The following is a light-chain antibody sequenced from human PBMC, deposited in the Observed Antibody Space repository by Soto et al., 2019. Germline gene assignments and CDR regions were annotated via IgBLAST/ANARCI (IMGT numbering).Light chain of an antibody. J-gene: IGKJ4*01. CDR3: QQYGSSLT. Sequence: IVSTQSPATLSLSPGQRATLSCRASQKISGYLAWYQQKPGQAPRLLIYDASNRATGIPVRFSGSGSGTDYTLTISRLEPEDSAVYYCQQYGSSLTFGGGTKVDIK. CDR1: QKISGY. V-gene: IGKV3-11*01. CDR2: DAS.